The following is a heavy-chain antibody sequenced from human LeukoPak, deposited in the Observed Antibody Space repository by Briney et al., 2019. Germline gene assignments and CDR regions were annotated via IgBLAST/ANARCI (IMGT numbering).Heavy chain of an antibody. V-gene: IGHV4-4*03. CDR2: IYHSGST. CDR1: GGSISSSNW. D-gene: IGHD6-13*01. CDR3: ASMYSSSWYSVRTSYYFDY. J-gene: IGHJ4*02. Sequence: KPPGTLSLTCAVSGGSISSSNWWSWVRQPPGKGLEWIGEIYHSGSTNYNPSLKSRVTISVDKSKNQFSLKLSSVTAADTAVYYCASMYSSSWYSVRTSYYFDYWGQGTLVTVSS.